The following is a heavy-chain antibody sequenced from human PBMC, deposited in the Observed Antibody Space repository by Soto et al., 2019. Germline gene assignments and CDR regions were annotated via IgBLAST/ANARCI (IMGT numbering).Heavy chain of an antibody. V-gene: IGHV4-30-4*01. CDR3: ATYIAGGRFDP. Sequence: PSETLSLTCTVSGGSISSGDYSWSWIRQPPGKGLEWIGYIYYSGSTYYNPSLKSRVTISVDTSKNQFSLKLSSVTAADTAVYYCATYIAGGRFDPWGQGTLVTVSS. J-gene: IGHJ5*02. CDR2: IYYSGST. CDR1: GGSISSGDYS. D-gene: IGHD3-16*01.